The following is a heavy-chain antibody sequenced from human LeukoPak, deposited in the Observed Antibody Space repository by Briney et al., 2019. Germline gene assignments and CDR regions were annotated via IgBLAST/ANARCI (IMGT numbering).Heavy chain of an antibody. Sequence: PGGSLRLSCAASGFTVSSNYMSWVRQAPGKGLEWVSVIYSGGSTYYADSVKGRFTISRHNSKNTLYLQMNSLRAEDTAVYYCAKAVRVRCSSTSCYYFDYWGQGTLVTVSS. J-gene: IGHJ4*02. D-gene: IGHD2-2*01. CDR3: AKAVRVRCSSTSCYYFDY. CDR1: GFTVSSNY. CDR2: IYSGGST. V-gene: IGHV3-53*01.